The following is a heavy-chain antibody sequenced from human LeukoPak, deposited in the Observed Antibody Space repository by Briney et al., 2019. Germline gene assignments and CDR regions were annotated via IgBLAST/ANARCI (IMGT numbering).Heavy chain of an antibody. CDR2: IRYDGSNE. V-gene: IGHV3-30*02. D-gene: IGHD1/OR15-1a*01. Sequence: GSLRLSCAASGFIFSDYGMHWVRQAPGKGLEWVAFIRYDGSNEYYLDSVKGRFTISRDSSRNTLYLQMNSLRTEDTAVYYCAKEGTASKPSDLDYWGQGTLVTVSS. CDR1: GFIFSDYG. J-gene: IGHJ4*02. CDR3: AKEGTASKPSDLDY.